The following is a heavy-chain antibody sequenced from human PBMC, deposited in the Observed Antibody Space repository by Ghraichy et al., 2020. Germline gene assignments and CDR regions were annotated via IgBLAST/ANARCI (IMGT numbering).Heavy chain of an antibody. V-gene: IGHV3-74*01. CDR1: GFSFNSYW. CDR2: INSDGSST. J-gene: IGHJ3*01. Sequence: GGSLRLSCAASGFSFNSYWMHWVRQVQGKGPVWVSRINSDGSSTSYADSVKGRFTISRDDAKNTLYLQMNSLRAEDMAVYYCVRVWINCSSSTCYMAAFDVGGQGTVVTVSS. CDR3: VRVWINCSSSTCYMAAFDV. D-gene: IGHD2-2*02.